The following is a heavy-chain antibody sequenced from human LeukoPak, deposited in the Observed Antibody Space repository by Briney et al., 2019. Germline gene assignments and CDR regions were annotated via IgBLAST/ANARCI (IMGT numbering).Heavy chain of an antibody. J-gene: IGHJ4*02. CDR2: ISGSGVTT. D-gene: IGHD4-17*01. V-gene: IGHV3-23*01. Sequence: RAGGSLRLSCAASGFTFSTYAMSWVRQAPGKGPEWVSGISGSGVTTYYTDSVKGRFTISRDNAKNTLYLQIDTMRAEDTAVYYCAKGATTRSTVITYYFDNWGQGTLVTVSS. CDR1: GFTFSTYA. CDR3: AKGATTRSTVITYYFDN.